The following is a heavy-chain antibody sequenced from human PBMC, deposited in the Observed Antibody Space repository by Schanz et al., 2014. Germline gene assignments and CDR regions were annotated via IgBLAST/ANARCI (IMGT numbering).Heavy chain of an antibody. V-gene: IGHV3-53*01. Sequence: EVQLVDSGGGLVQPGGSLRLSCAASGFTVSNSYIHWVRQAPGKGLEWVSTIYSSGSTYYADSVRGRFTISRDNSKNTVNLQMNSLRAEDTAVYYCARPSDSSWYMDVWGKGTTVTVSS. CDR1: GFTVSNSY. CDR3: ARPSDSSWYMDV. J-gene: IGHJ6*03. CDR2: IYSSGST. D-gene: IGHD2-21*02.